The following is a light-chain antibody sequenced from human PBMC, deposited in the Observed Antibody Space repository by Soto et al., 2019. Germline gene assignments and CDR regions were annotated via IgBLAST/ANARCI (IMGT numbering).Light chain of an antibody. J-gene: IGKJ2*01. CDR3: QQYNFYPYT. CDR2: DVS. V-gene: IGKV1-5*01. Sequence: DIQMTQSPSTLSASVGDRVTITCRASQSISRWLAWYHQKPGKAPKLLISDVSTLQSGVPSRFSGSGSGTEFTITISSLQPDDFSTYYCQQYNFYPYTFGQGTKLEI. CDR1: QSISRW.